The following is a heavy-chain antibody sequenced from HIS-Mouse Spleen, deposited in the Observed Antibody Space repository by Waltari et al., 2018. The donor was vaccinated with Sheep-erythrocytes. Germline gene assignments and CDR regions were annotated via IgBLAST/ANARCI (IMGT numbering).Heavy chain of an antibody. D-gene: IGHD1-26*01. CDR2: IIPILGIA. CDR3: AQTGATTPHFDY. CDR1: GGTFSSYA. Sequence: QVQLVQSGAEVKKPGSSVKVSCKASGGTFSSYAISWVRQAPGQGLEWKGRIIPILGIATTAQKFQGRVTITADKSTSTAYMELSSLRSEDTAVYYCAQTGATTPHFDYWGQGTLVTVSS. J-gene: IGHJ4*02. V-gene: IGHV1-69*04.